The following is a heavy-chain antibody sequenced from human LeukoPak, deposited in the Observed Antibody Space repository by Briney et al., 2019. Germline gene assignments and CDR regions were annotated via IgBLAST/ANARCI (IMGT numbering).Heavy chain of an antibody. CDR3: AREEQWPHYFDY. CDR1: GFTFSSYG. V-gene: IGHV3-33*01. CDR2: IWYDGSNK. Sequence: PGGSLRLSCAASGFTFSSYGMHWVRQAPGKGLEWVAVIWYDGSNKYYADSVKGRFTISRDNSKNTLYLQMNSLRAEDTAVYYCAREEQWPHYFDYWGQGTLVTVSS. D-gene: IGHD6-19*01. J-gene: IGHJ4*02.